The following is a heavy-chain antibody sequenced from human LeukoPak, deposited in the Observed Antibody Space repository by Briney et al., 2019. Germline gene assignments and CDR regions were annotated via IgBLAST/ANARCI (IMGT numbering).Heavy chain of an antibody. Sequence: GGSLRLSCAASGFTFTSYSMSWVRQAPGKGLEWVSGTSDRGDYTYYADSVKGRFTISRDNAKNTLYLQMNSLRAEDTAVYYCARDNGYNPGDYWGQGTLVTVSS. J-gene: IGHJ4*02. CDR3: ARDNGYNPGDY. CDR1: GFTFTSYS. CDR2: TSDRGDYT. D-gene: IGHD5-24*01. V-gene: IGHV3-23*01.